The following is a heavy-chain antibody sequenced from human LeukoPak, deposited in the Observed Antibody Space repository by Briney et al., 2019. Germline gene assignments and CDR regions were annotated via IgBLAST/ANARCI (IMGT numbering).Heavy chain of an antibody. Sequence: SVKVSCKASGGIFSSYAISWLRQARGQGLELMGGIIPIFGTANYAQKFQGRVTITTDESTSTAYMELSSLRSEDTAVYYCARARDYSSGWYGPNFDYWGQGTLVTVSS. V-gene: IGHV1-69*05. CDR1: GGIFSSYA. CDR3: ARARDYSSGWYGPNFDY. D-gene: IGHD6-19*01. J-gene: IGHJ4*02. CDR2: IIPIFGTA.